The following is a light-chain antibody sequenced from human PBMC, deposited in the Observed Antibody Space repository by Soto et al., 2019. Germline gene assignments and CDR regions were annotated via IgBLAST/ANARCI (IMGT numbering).Light chain of an antibody. CDR1: QSVTTN. CDR3: QQYDRWPVT. J-gene: IGKJ4*01. Sequence: VMTQSPATLSVSPGERVTFSCRASQSVTTNLAWYQHKPDQSPRLLSSGASTGASGIPPRFSGSGSGTEFTLTIDRLQSADFAVYYCQQYDRWPVTFGGGTKVEI. V-gene: IGKV3-15*01. CDR2: GAS.